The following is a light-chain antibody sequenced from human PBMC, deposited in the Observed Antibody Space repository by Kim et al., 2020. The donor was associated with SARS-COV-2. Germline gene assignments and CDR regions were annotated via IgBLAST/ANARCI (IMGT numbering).Light chain of an antibody. CDR1: SSDVGAYNY. J-gene: IGLJ1*01. V-gene: IGLV2-14*03. CDR2: DVN. Sequence: GPSITVSCTGSSSDVGAYNYVSWYQQHPNKAPKLVIYDVNNRPSGISDRFSGSKSGNTASLTISGLQAEDEAHYYCSSYTQSKKRVFGTGTKVTVL. CDR3: SSYTQSKKRV.